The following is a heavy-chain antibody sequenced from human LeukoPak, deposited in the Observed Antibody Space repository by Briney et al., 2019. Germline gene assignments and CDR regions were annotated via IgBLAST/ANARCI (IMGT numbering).Heavy chain of an antibody. J-gene: IGHJ6*02. CDR1: GFTFSSYA. V-gene: IGHV3-23*01. CDR2: ISGSGGST. D-gene: IGHD1/OR15-1a*01. CDR3: AKGTRPAAYYYGMDV. Sequence: QTGGSLRLSCAASGFTFSSYAMSWVRQAPGKGLEWVSAISGSGGSTYYADSVKGRFTISRDNSKSTLYLQMNSLRAEDTAVYYCAKGTRPAAYYYGMDVWGQGTTVTVSS.